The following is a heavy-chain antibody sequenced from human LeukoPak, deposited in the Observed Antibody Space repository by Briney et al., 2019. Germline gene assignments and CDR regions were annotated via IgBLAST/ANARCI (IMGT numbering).Heavy chain of an antibody. J-gene: IGHJ4*02. D-gene: IGHD3-22*01. V-gene: IGHV1-18*01. CDR2: FGAYNGNT. CDR3: ARVAPYYDSSGYYFDY. CDR1: GYTFTSFG. Sequence: ASVKVSCKASGYTFTSFGISWVGRAPGQGLEWLGWFGAYNGNTNYAQKLQGRVTMTTDTSTSTAYMELRSLRSDDTAVYYCARVAPYYDSSGYYFDYWGQGTLVTVSS.